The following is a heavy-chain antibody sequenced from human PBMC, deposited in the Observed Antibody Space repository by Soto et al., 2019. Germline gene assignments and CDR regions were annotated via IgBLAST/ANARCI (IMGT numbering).Heavy chain of an antibody. D-gene: IGHD1-26*01. V-gene: IGHV3-23*01. CDR2: VTGSGVTT. CDR3: TKSQSGSYFAAFDI. J-gene: IGHJ3*02. Sequence: GGSLRLSCVVSGDSFDTYVINWVRQAPGKWLEWVSAVTGSGVTTWYAESIKGRFTISRDNSKNTVFLQMNSLTAEDTALYYCTKSQSGSYFAAFDIWGQGXMVTVSS. CDR1: GDSFDTYV.